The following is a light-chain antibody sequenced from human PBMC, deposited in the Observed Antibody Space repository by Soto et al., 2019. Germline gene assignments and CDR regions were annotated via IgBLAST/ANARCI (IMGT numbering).Light chain of an antibody. J-gene: IGLJ1*01. Sequence: QSALTQPASVSGSPGQSITISCTGTSSDVGGYNYVSWYQQHPGKAPKLIIYEVSNRPSGVSNRFSGSKSGNTASLTISGLQAEEEAYYYCNSYTSKYTGVIGTGTKLTVL. CDR1: SSDVGGYNY. V-gene: IGLV2-14*01. CDR3: NSYTSKYTGV. CDR2: EVS.